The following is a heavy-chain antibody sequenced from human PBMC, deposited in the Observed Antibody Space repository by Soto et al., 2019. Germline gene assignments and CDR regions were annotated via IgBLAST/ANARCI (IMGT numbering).Heavy chain of an antibody. CDR2: IYPGDSDT. Sequence: PGESLKISCKGSGYSFTSYWIGWVRQMPGKGLEWMGIIYPGDSDTRYSPSFQGQVTISADKSISTAYLQWSSLKASDTAMYYCARPLVPYFWSGSTPGAFDIWGQGTMVTVSS. V-gene: IGHV5-51*01. CDR3: ARPLVPYFWSGSTPGAFDI. CDR1: GYSFTSYW. J-gene: IGHJ3*02. D-gene: IGHD3-3*01.